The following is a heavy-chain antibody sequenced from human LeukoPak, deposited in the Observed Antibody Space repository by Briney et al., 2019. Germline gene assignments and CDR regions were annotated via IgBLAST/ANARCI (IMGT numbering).Heavy chain of an antibody. Sequence: GGSLRLSCAASGFIFSNYAMNWVRQAPGKGLEWVSSITSSRYIYDADSVKGRFIISRDNAKNSLYLQMDSLRAEDTAVYYCARGGGYSYGTFFDYWGQGSLVTVSS. CDR2: ITSSRYI. V-gene: IGHV3-21*01. CDR3: ARGGGYSYGTFFDY. D-gene: IGHD5-18*01. J-gene: IGHJ4*02. CDR1: GFIFSNYA.